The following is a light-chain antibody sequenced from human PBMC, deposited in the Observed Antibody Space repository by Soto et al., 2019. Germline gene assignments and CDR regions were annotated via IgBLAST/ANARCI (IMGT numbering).Light chain of an antibody. Sequence: EIVMTQSPVTLSVSPGERATLSCRASQSVSSNLAWYQRKPGQAPRLLIYGASTRATGIPARFSGSGSGTEFTLTISSLQSEDFAVYYCQQYNNWPPWTFGQGTKVEIK. V-gene: IGKV3-15*01. CDR2: GAS. J-gene: IGKJ1*01. CDR3: QQYNNWPPWT. CDR1: QSVSSN.